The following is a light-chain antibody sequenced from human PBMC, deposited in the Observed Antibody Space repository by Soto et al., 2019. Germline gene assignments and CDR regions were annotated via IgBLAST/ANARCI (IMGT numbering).Light chain of an antibody. J-gene: IGLJ2*01. CDR1: SSNIGNNY. V-gene: IGLV1-51*01. Sequence: QSVLTQPPSVSAAPGQKVTTSRSGSSSNIGNNYVSWYQQLPGTAPKLLIYDNDVRPSGIPDRFSGSKSGTSATLDITGLQTGDEADYYCGTWDSSLSAVFGGGTKVTVL. CDR2: DND. CDR3: GTWDSSLSAV.